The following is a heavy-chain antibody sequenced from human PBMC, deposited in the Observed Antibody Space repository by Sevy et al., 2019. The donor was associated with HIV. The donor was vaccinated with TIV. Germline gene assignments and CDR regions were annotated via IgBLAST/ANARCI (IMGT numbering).Heavy chain of an antibody. CDR2: ISSGSSYI. Sequence: GGSLRLSCAASGFTFSSYSMNWVRQAPGKGLEWVSSISSGSSYIYYADSVKGRFTISRDNAKNSLYLQMNSLRAEDTAVYYCARDCSSTSCLWGMDVWGPGTTVTVSS. J-gene: IGHJ6*02. D-gene: IGHD2-2*01. CDR3: ARDCSSTSCLWGMDV. V-gene: IGHV3-21*01. CDR1: GFTFSSYS.